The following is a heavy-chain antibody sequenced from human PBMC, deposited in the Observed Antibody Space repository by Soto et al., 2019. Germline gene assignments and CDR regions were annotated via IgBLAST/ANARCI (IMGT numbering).Heavy chain of an antibody. CDR3: ARESVAGPTAGMDV. D-gene: IGHD3-3*01. J-gene: IGHJ6*02. CDR1: GGSISSGDYY. V-gene: IGHV4-30-4*01. CDR2: IYYSGST. Sequence: QVQLQESGPGLVKPSQTLSLTCTVSGGSISSGDYYWSWIRQPPGKGLEWIGYIYYSGSTYYNPSRKSRVTIAVDTSKNQFSLKLSSVTAADTAVYYCARESVAGPTAGMDVWGPGTTVTVSS.